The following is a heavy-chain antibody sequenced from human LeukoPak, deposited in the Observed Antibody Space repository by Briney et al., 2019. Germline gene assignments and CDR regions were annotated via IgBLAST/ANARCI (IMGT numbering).Heavy chain of an antibody. D-gene: IGHD3-22*01. J-gene: IGHJ4*02. CDR2: IYYSGST. Sequence: PSETLSLTCTVSGASMTTYYWSWIRQPPGKGLEWIGYIYYSGSTNYNPSLKSRVTISVDTSKNQFSLKLSSVTAADTAVYYCGRLRGGFYYDSSGYYYFDYWGQGTLVTVSS. CDR3: GRLRGGFYYDSSGYYYFDY. V-gene: IGHV4-59*01. CDR1: GASMTTYY.